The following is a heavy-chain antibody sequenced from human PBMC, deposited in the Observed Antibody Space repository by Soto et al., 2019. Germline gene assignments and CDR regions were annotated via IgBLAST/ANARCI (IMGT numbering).Heavy chain of an antibody. J-gene: IGHJ4*02. CDR1: GGSVNTALYH. CDR3: ARDHHSYYDTSGYYPYFDF. D-gene: IGHD3-22*01. CDR2: IYYTGST. V-gene: IGHV4-61*01. Sequence: SETLSLTCTVSGGSVNTALYHWSWIRQSPRNGLEWIGNIYYTGSTNYNPSFESRVAISLDTSNNQFSLRLTSLTAADTAVYFCARDHHSYYDTSGYYPYFDFWGQGTLVTVSS.